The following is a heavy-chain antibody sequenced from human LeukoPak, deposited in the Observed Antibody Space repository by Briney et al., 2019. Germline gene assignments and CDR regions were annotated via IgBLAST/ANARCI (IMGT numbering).Heavy chain of an antibody. CDR2: IKSKTDGGTT. D-gene: IGHD4-17*01. V-gene: IGHV3-15*01. J-gene: IGHJ4*02. CDR3: TTDKPMAWYGDRGVY. CDR1: GFTFSNAW. Sequence: PGGSLRLSCAASGFTFSNAWMSWVRQAPGKGLEWVGRIKSKTDGGTTDYAAPVKGRFTISRDDSKNTLYLQMNSLKTEDTAVYDCTTDKPMAWYGDRGVYWGQGTLVTVSS.